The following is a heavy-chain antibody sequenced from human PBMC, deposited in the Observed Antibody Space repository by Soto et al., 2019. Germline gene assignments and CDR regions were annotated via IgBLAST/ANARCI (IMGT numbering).Heavy chain of an antibody. D-gene: IGHD5-18*01. CDR2: ISAYNGNT. Sequence: QVQLVQSGAEVKKPGASVKVSCKASGYTFTSYGISWVRQAPGQGLEWMGWISAYNGNTNYAQKLQGRVTMTTDTSTSTVYMELRSLRSDDTAVYYCARDLGIQLWRGDAFDIWGQGTMVTVSS. V-gene: IGHV1-18*01. CDR3: ARDLGIQLWRGDAFDI. J-gene: IGHJ3*02. CDR1: GYTFTSYG.